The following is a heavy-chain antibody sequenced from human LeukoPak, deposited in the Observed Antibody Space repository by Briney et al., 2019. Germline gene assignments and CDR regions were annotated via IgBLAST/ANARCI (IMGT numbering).Heavy chain of an antibody. CDR2: IYSDGTT. Sequence: HPGGSLRLSCAASGFTVSSIYMNWVRQSPGKGLEWVSVIYSDGTTYYADSVKGRFTISRDNAKNSLYLQMNSLRAEDTAVYYCARLKYYYGSGDYWGQGTLVTVSS. CDR3: ARLKYYYGSGDY. V-gene: IGHV3-66*04. D-gene: IGHD3-10*01. CDR1: GFTVSSIY. J-gene: IGHJ4*02.